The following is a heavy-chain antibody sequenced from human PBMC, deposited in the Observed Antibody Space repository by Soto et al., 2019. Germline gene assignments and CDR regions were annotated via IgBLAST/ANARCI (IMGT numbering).Heavy chain of an antibody. D-gene: IGHD1-1*01. V-gene: IGHV1-3*01. CDR2: INPATGNT. CDR3: ARRYKSAGWLEP. CDR1: GYSFATYA. J-gene: IGHJ5*02. Sequence: QVQLVQSGAEVKKPGTPVKVSCKASGYSFATYAIHWVRQAPGQGLEWMGWINPATGNTEYSDKFQDRVTFTRDTSATTAYMELRGLRSEDTAVYYCARRYKSAGWLEPWGQGTLVTVSS.